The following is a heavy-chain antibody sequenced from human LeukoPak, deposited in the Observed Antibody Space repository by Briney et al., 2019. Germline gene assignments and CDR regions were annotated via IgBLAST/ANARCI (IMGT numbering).Heavy chain of an antibody. CDR1: GGSFSGYY. CDR2: INHSGST. CDR3: ARDESSTSPSSTFDY. D-gene: IGHD2-2*01. J-gene: IGHJ4*02. Sequence: SETLSLTCAVYGGSFSGYYWSWIRQPPGKGLEWIGEINHSGSTNYNPSLKSRVTISVDTSKNQFSLKLSSVTAADTAVYYCARDESSTSPSSTFDYWGQGTLVTVSS. V-gene: IGHV4-34*01.